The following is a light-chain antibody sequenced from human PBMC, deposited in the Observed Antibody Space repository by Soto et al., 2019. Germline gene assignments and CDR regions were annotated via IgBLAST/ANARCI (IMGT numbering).Light chain of an antibody. J-gene: IGKJ4*01. V-gene: IGKV3-11*01. CDR3: LPRSIWPLT. Sequence: EIVLTHSPATLSLSPGERATLSCRATENLRTFLAWYQQKAAQAPRLLIYDASNRATGIPDRFSGSGSGTDFTLTICNLEPEDSAVYYCLPRSIWPLTFGGGTKVDIK. CDR1: ENLRTF. CDR2: DAS.